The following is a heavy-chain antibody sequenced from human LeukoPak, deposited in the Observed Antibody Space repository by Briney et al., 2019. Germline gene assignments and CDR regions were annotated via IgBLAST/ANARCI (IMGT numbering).Heavy chain of an antibody. CDR2: IYPGDSDT. V-gene: IGHV5-51*01. D-gene: IGHD2-2*02. CDR3: ARPPSYCSSTSCYTGGYFDY. Sequence: GQSLKTSCKGSGYSFTSYWIGWVRQMPGKGLEWMGIIYPGDSDTRYSPSFQGQVTISADKSISTAYLQWSSLKASDTAMYCCARPPSYCSSTSCYTGGYFDYWGQGTLVSVSS. CDR1: GYSFTSYW. J-gene: IGHJ4*02.